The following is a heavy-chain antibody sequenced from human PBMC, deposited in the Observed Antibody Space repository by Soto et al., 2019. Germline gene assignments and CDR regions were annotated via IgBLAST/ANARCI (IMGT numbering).Heavy chain of an antibody. D-gene: IGHD4-17*01. J-gene: IGHJ4*02. CDR2: IIPIFGTA. CDR3: ARVYGGNSGPTDY. CDR1: GGTFSSYA. V-gene: IGHV1-69*13. Sequence: GASVKVSCKASGGTFSSYAISWVRQAPGQGLEWMGGIIPIFGTANYAQKFQGRVTITADESTSTAYMELSSLRSEDTAVYYCARVYGGNSGPTDYWGQGTLVTVSS.